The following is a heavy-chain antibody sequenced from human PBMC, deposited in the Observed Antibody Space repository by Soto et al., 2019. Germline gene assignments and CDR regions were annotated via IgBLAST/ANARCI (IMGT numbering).Heavy chain of an antibody. CDR3: ARGEQYSGRIFDY. V-gene: IGHV4-39*02. Sequence: PSETLSLTCTVSGGSISSISHSWGWIRQSPGQGLEWIGNIFYNGITYYNPSLKSRVTISADTSKNQYSLQLNSVTPEDTAVYFCARGEQYSGRIFDYWGQGTLVTVSS. D-gene: IGHD1-26*01. J-gene: IGHJ4*01. CDR2: IFYNGIT. CDR1: GGSISSISHS.